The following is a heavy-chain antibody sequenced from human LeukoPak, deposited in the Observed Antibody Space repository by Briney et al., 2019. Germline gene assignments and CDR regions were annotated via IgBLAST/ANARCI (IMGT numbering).Heavy chain of an antibody. Sequence: GGSLRLSCAASGFTFSDYYMSWIRQAPGKGLEWVAVISYDGRQKYYGDSVKGRFTISRDNPKNTLYLQMNSLSDDDTAVYYCARVFLERLTSGYFDYWGQGTLVTVSS. CDR1: GFTFSDYY. J-gene: IGHJ4*02. CDR3: ARVFLERLTSGYFDY. V-gene: IGHV3-30*03. CDR2: ISYDGRQK. D-gene: IGHD3-3*01.